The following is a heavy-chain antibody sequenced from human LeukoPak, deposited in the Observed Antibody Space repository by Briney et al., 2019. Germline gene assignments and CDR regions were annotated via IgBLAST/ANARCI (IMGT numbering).Heavy chain of an antibody. J-gene: IGHJ4*02. D-gene: IGHD3-22*01. CDR3: TATQSTMIVVAALGY. CDR1: GYTFTGYY. Sequence: ASVKVSCKASGYTFTGYYMHWVRQPPAQGLEWMGWINPNSGGTNYAQKFQGRVTMTRDTSISTAYMELSRLRSDDTAVYYCTATQSTMIVVAALGYWGQGTLVTVSS. CDR2: INPNSGGT. V-gene: IGHV1-2*02.